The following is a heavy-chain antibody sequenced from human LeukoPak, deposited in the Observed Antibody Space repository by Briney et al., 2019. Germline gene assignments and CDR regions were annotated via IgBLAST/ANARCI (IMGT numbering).Heavy chain of an antibody. D-gene: IGHD3-9*01. V-gene: IGHV3-33*01. CDR2: IWYDASNK. CDR1: GISFRSYG. J-gene: IGHJ4*02. CDR3: ATDISTHYFGS. Sequence: GRSLGLSCAASGISFRSYGMHWVRQAPGKGLEWVTFIWYDASNKYYAESVKGRFTISRDNSRNTVFLQMNSLRAEDTAIYYCATDISTHYFGSWGQGTLVTVSS.